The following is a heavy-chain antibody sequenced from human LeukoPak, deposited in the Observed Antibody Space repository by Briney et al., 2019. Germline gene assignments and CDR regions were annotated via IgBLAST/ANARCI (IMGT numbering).Heavy chain of an antibody. V-gene: IGHV1-69-2*01. CDR2: VDPEDGET. Sequence: ASVKVSCKVSGYTFTDYYMHWVQQAPGKGLEWMGLVDPEDGETIYAEKFQGRVTITADTSTDTAYMERSSLRSEDTAVYYCAIEYYYDSSGYYQYWGQGTLVTVSS. CDR3: AIEYYYDSSGYYQY. D-gene: IGHD3-22*01. J-gene: IGHJ4*02. CDR1: GYTFTDYY.